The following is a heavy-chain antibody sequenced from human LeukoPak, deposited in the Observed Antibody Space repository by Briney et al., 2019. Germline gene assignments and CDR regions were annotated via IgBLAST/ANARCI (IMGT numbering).Heavy chain of an antibody. J-gene: IGHJ4*02. CDR2: MHYTGST. D-gene: IGHD4-17*01. CDR3: ARGTTVTFSY. Sequence: SETLSLTCTVSGESMSGFYWNWIRQPPGKGLEWIGYMHYTGSTNYNPSLKSQVTISIDTSKSQFSLKLSSVTAADTAVYYCARGTTVTFSYWGQGTLVTVSS. CDR1: GESMSGFY. V-gene: IGHV4-59*12.